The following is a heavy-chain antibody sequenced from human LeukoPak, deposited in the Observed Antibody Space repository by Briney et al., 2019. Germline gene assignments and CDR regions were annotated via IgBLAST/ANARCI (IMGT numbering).Heavy chain of an antibody. CDR1: GFTFSNCA. V-gene: IGHV3-23*01. Sequence: PGGSLRLSCAASGFTFSNCAMSWVRQAPGKGLEWVSGISGSGGSTYYADSVKGRFTISRDNAENTLYLQMNSLRAEDTAVYYCARSAADAFDYWGQGTLVTVSS. CDR3: ARSAADAFDY. J-gene: IGHJ4*02. CDR2: ISGSGGST.